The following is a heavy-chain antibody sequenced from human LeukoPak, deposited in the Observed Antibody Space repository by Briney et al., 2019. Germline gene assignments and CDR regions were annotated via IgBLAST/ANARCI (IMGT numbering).Heavy chain of an antibody. CDR2: INPSGGST. J-gene: IGHJ4*02. CDR1: GYTFTSYY. V-gene: IGHV1-46*01. Sequence: ASVKVSCKASGYTFTSYYMNWVRQAPGQGLEWMGIINPSGGSTSYAQKFQGRVTMTRDTSTSTVYMELSSLRSEDTAVYYCARADGRRPPYSSSWYSENIFDYWGQGTLVTVSS. D-gene: IGHD6-13*01. CDR3: ARADGRRPPYSSSWYSENIFDY.